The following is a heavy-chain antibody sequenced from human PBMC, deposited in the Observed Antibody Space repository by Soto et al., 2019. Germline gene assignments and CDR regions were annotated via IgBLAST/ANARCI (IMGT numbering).Heavy chain of an antibody. D-gene: IGHD4-17*01. CDR1: GGSISSSSYY. J-gene: IGHJ4*02. V-gene: IGHV4-39*01. CDR3: ARAEQKPTDLDY. CDR2: IYYSGST. Sequence: SQTLSLTCTVSGGSISSSSYYWGWLRQPPGKGLEWIGSIYYSGSTYYNPSLKSRVTISVDTSKNQFSLKLSSVTAADTAVYYCARAEQKPTDLDYWGQGTLVTVSS.